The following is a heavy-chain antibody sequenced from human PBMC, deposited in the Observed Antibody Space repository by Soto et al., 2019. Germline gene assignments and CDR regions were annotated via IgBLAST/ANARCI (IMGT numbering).Heavy chain of an antibody. J-gene: IGHJ4*02. CDR3: AGLYPYESIGYHLYY. V-gene: IGHV4-39*01. Sequence: SETLSLTCTVSGGSISSSSSYWGWIRQPPGKGLEWVGSIYYLGNTYYNPSLGSRVTISVDTSKNQFSLKLRSVTAADTAVFYCAGLYPYESIGYHLYYWGQGALVTVSS. CDR1: GGSISSSSSY. CDR2: IYYLGNT. D-gene: IGHD3-22*01.